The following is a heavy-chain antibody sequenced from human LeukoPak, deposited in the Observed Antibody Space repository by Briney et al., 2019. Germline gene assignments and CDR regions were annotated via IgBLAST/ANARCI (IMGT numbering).Heavy chain of an antibody. CDR2: VDPEDGET. Sequence: ATVKISCKVSGYTFTDYYMHWVQQAPGKGLEWMGLVDPEDGETIYAEKFQGRVTITADTPTDTAYMELSSLRSEDTAVYYCATEPAVRFLEWLPFYWGQGTLVTVSS. J-gene: IGHJ4*02. CDR3: ATEPAVRFLEWLPFY. V-gene: IGHV1-69-2*01. CDR1: GYTFTDYY. D-gene: IGHD3-3*01.